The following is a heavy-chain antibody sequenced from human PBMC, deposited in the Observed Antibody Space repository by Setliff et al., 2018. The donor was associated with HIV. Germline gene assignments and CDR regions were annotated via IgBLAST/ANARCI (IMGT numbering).Heavy chain of an antibody. CDR3: VRDLVYYYDNSGSFYVAEYFQH. V-gene: IGHV3-20*04. Sequence: GGSLRLSCAASGFTFDDYGMSWVRQRPGKGLEWVGGITWNGESTGYADSVKGRFTISRDNAKNTLYLQMSSLRSEDTAVYYCVRDLVYYYDNSGSFYVAEYFQHWGQGTLVTVSS. CDR2: ITWNGEST. CDR1: GFTFDDYG. J-gene: IGHJ1*01. D-gene: IGHD3-22*01.